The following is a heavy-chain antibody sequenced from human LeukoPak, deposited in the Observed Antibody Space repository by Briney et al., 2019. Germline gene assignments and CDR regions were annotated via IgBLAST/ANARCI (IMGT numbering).Heavy chain of an antibody. Sequence: GGSLRPFCAASGFTFSGFAMSWVRRTPGKGLEWVSGISGSGDNTLYADSVKGRFTISRDNSKNTLYLEMNSLRAEDTAIYYCAKMKGHPLPKYYMDVWGQGTTVTVSS. CDR1: GFTFSGFA. CDR3: AKMKGHPLPKYYMDV. CDR2: ISGSGDNT. J-gene: IGHJ6*01. D-gene: IGHD1-26*01. V-gene: IGHV3-23*01.